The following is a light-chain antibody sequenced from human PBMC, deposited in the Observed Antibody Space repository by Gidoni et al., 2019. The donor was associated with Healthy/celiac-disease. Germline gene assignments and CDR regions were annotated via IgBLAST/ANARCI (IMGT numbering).Light chain of an antibody. V-gene: IGKV1-5*01. CDR3: QQYNSYSPYT. J-gene: IGKJ2*01. Sequence: DIQMTQSPSTLSSSVVDRVTITCRASQSIISWLDWYQQKPGKAPKLLIYYDSSLESGVPSSFSGSGSVTVFTLTISSLQPYDFATYYCQQYNSYSPYTFGQGTKVEIK. CDR2: YDS. CDR1: QSIISW.